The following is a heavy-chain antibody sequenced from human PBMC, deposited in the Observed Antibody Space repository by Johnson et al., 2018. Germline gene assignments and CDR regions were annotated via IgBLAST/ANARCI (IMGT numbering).Heavy chain of an antibody. V-gene: IGHV3-33*06. J-gene: IGHJ1*01. Sequence: QVQLVESGGGVVQPGRSLRLSCAASGFTFSSYGMHWVRQAPGKGLEWVAVIWYDGSNKYYADSVKGRFTISRDNSKNTVYLQMNSLRAEDTAVYFCAKKDYGPTGDFQHWGQGTLGTVSS. D-gene: IGHD4-17*01. CDR1: GFTFSSYG. CDR3: AKKDYGPTGDFQH. CDR2: IWYDGSNK.